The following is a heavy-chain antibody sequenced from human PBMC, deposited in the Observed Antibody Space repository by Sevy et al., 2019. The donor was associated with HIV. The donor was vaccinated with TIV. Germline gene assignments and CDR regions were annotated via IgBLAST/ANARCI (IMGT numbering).Heavy chain of an antibody. CDR1: EFIFTNAW. J-gene: IGHJ4*02. D-gene: IGHD2-2*01. CDR2: IKSKTNGGTT. CDR3: TTDLEYQLERYYFNY. Sequence: GGFLRLSCAASEFIFTNAWMSWVRQAPGKGPEWVGRIKSKTNGGTTDYAAPVEGRFTISRDDSKMTLYLQMNSLKTEDTAVCYCTTDLEYQLERYYFNYWGQGTLVTVSS. V-gene: IGHV3-15*01.